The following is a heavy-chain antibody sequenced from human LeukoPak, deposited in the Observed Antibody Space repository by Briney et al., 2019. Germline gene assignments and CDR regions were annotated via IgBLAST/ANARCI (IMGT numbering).Heavy chain of an antibody. CDR2: ISGGADRT. CDR1: GFTFSNYA. Sequence: GGSLRLSCAASGFTFSNYAMTWVRQAPGKGLEWVSVISGGADRTFYADSVKGRFTISRDNSKNSLYLQMNSLRAEDTAVYYCARDPPPRSYDSNYWGQGTLVTVSS. CDR3: ARDPPPRSYDSNY. J-gene: IGHJ4*02. V-gene: IGHV3-23*01. D-gene: IGHD3-3*01.